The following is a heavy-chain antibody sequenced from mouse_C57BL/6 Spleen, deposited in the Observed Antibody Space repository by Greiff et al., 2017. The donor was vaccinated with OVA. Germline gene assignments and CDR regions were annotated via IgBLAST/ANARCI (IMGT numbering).Heavy chain of an antibody. J-gene: IGHJ2*01. CDR1: GYAFSSSW. D-gene: IGHD1-1*01. CDR2: IYPGDGDT. Sequence: QVQLKQSGPELVKPGASVKISCKASGYAFSSSWMNWVKQRPGKGLEWIGRIYPGDGDTNYNGKFKGKATLTADKSSSTAYMQLSSLTSEDSAVYFWARKYYGSSFPFDYWGQGTTLTVSS. CDR3: ARKYYGSSFPFDY. V-gene: IGHV1-82*01.